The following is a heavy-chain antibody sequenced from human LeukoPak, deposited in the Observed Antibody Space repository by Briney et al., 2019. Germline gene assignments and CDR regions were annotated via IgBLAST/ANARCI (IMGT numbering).Heavy chain of an antibody. CDR3: AKLLPLHFDY. CDR1: GLTFSSYA. CDR2: ISYDGSNK. D-gene: IGHD1-14*01. J-gene: IGHJ4*02. V-gene: IGHV3-30-3*02. Sequence: GRSLRLSCAASGLTFSSYAMHWVRQAPGKGLEWVAVISYDGSNKYYADSVKGRFTISRDNSKNTLYLQMNSLRAEETAVYYCAKLLPLHFDYWGQGTLVTVSS.